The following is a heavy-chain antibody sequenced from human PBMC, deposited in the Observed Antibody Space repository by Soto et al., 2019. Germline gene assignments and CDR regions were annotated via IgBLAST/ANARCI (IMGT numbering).Heavy chain of an antibody. J-gene: IGHJ6*02. CDR1: GGTFSSYA. CDR2: IIPTFGTA. Sequence: ASVKVSCKASGGTFSSYAISWVRQAPGQGLEWMGGIIPTFGTANYAQKFQGRVTITADESTSTAYMELSSLRSEDTAVYYCARCPVGYCSSTSCTKAKYYYYYYGMDVWGQGTTVTVSS. CDR3: ARCPVGYCSSTSCTKAKYYYYYYGMDV. V-gene: IGHV1-69*13. D-gene: IGHD2-2*01.